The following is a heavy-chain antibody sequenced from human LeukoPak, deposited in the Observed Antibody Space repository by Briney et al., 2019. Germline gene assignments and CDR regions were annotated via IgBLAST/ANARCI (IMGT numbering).Heavy chain of an antibody. D-gene: IGHD1-7*01. CDR2: INGSGIT. J-gene: IGHJ6*03. Sequence: SETLSLTCAVYGGSFSNYYWSWIRQTPGKGREWIGEINGSGITNYNPSLMSRVTVSVDTSKNQFSLRLTSVTATDTAVYYCARRWNYGRNYYIDVWGKGAAVSVSS. V-gene: IGHV4-34*01. CDR3: ARRWNYGRNYYIDV. CDR1: GGSFSNYY.